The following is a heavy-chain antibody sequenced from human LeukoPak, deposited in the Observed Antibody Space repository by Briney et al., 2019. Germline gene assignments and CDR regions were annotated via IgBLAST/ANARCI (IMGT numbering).Heavy chain of an antibody. CDR3: ARGRLRFLEWLLSDY. Sequence: PGGSLRLSCAASGFTFSSYGMHWVRQAPGKGLEWVAVISYDGSNKYYADSVKGRFTISRDNSKNTLYLQMNSLRAEDTAVYYCARGRLRFLEWLLSDYWGQGTLVTVSS. CDR1: GFTFSSYG. CDR2: ISYDGSNK. J-gene: IGHJ4*02. D-gene: IGHD3-3*01. V-gene: IGHV3-30*03.